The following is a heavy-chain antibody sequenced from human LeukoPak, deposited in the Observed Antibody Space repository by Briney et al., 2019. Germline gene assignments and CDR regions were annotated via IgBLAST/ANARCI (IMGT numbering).Heavy chain of an antibody. Sequence: GGSLRLSCAASGFTFSSYEMNWVRQAPGKGLGWVSYISSSGSTIYYADSVKGRFTISRDNAKNSLYLQMNSLRAEDTAVYYCVVPAAVPTNLRGQGTLVTVSS. CDR3: VVPAAVPTNL. CDR2: ISSSGSTI. J-gene: IGHJ4*02. V-gene: IGHV3-48*03. CDR1: GFTFSSYE. D-gene: IGHD2-2*01.